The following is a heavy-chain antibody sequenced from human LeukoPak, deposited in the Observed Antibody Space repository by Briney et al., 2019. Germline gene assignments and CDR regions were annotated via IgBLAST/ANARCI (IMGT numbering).Heavy chain of an antibody. CDR3: ARGSTYCDFWSGLSFGY. CDR1: GFTFSSYS. J-gene: IGHJ4*02. CDR2: ISSSSSYI. V-gene: IGHV3-21*01. D-gene: IGHD3-3*01. Sequence: GGSLRLSCAASGFTFSSYSMNWVRQAPGKGLEWVSSISSSSSYIYYADSVKGRFTISRDNAKNSLYLQMSSLRAEDTAVYYCARGSTYCDFWSGLSFGYWGQGTLVTVSS.